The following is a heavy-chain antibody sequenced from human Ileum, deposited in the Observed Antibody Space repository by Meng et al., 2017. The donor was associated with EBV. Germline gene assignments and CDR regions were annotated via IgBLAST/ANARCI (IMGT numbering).Heavy chain of an antibody. D-gene: IGHD1-26*01. Sequence: VQVQASGPGLVKPSVPLSLTCTVSGGSVSSAHSFWTWIRQPPGKGLEWIGYMSYSGSTTYSPPLESRVTISVDTSKNQFSLKLSSVTAADTAVYYCAGDPHSGSPHWGQGTLVTVSS. J-gene: IGHJ4*02. CDR3: AGDPHSGSPH. V-gene: IGHV4-61*01. CDR1: GGSVSSAHSF. CDR2: MSYSGST.